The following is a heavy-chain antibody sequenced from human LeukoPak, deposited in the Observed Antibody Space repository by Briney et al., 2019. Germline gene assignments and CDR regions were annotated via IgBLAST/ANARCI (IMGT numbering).Heavy chain of an antibody. CDR3: ARIRAPEYYGSGSYAYYFDY. V-gene: IGHV3-7*03. Sequence: GGSLRLSCAASGFTFSSYWMSWVRQAPGKGLEWVANIKQDGREKYYVDSVKGRFTISRDNAKNSLYLQINSLRAEDTAVYYCARIRAPEYYGSGSYAYYFDYWGQGTLVTVSS. CDR2: IKQDGREK. J-gene: IGHJ4*02. CDR1: GFTFSSYW. D-gene: IGHD3-10*01.